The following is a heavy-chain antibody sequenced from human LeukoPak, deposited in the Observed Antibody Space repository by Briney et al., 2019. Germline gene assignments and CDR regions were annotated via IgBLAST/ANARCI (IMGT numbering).Heavy chain of an antibody. CDR2: INHSGST. Sequence: PSETLSLTCAVYGGSFSGYYWSWIRQPPGKGLEWTGEINHSGSTNYNPSLKSRVTISVDTSKNQFSLKLSSVTAADTAVYYCARGQPVFDYWGQGTLVTVSS. CDR1: GGSFSGYY. J-gene: IGHJ4*02. CDR3: ARGQPVFDY. V-gene: IGHV4-34*01.